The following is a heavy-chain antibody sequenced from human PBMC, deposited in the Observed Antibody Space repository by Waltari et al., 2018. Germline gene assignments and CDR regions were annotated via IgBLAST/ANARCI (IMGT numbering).Heavy chain of an antibody. D-gene: IGHD3-3*01. J-gene: IGHJ4*02. V-gene: IGHV3-7*01. Sequence: EVPLVESGGGLVQPGGSLRLSCAASGFTFSSYWMRWVRRAPGKGLEWVANIKQDGSEKYYVDSVKGRFTISRDNAKNSLYLQMNSLRAEDTAVYYCARHYFWSVGYFDYWGQGTLVTVSS. CDR1: GFTFSSYW. CDR3: ARHYFWSVGYFDY. CDR2: IKQDGSEK.